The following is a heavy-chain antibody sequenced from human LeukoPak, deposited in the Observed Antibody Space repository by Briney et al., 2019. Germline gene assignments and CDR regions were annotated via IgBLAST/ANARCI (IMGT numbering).Heavy chain of an antibody. V-gene: IGHV1-46*01. D-gene: IGHD6-6*01. CDR2: INPSGGST. Sequence: ASVKVSCKASGYTFTSYYMHWVRQAPGQGLEWMEIINPSGGSTSYAQKFQGRVTITRNTSISTAYMELSSLRSEDTAVYYCARSSIAAHYYYYYMDVWGKGTTVTVSS. CDR1: GYTFTSYY. CDR3: ARSSIAAHYYYYYMDV. J-gene: IGHJ6*03.